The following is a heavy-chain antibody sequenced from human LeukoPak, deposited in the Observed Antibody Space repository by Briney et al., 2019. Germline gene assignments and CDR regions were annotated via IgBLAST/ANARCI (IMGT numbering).Heavy chain of an antibody. D-gene: IGHD5-12*01. CDR3: ARVVAISTGYFDY. CDR1: GFTFSSYE. Sequence: GGPLRLSCAASGFTFSSYEMNWVRQAPGKGLEWVSYISGSGSTIYYADSVKGRFTISRDNAKNSLYLQMNSLRAEDTAVYYCARVVAISTGYFDYWGQGTLVTVSS. CDR2: ISGSGSTI. V-gene: IGHV3-48*03. J-gene: IGHJ4*02.